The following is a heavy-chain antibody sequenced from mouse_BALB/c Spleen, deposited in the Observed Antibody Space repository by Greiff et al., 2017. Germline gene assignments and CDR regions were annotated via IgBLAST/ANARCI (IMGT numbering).Heavy chain of an antibody. CDR3: ARSRGKQGFAY. CDR1: GYTFTSYV. D-gene: IGHD2-1*01. J-gene: IGHJ3*01. Sequence: EVKLQQSGPELVKPGASVKMSCKASGYTFTSYVMHWVKQKPGQGLEWIGYINPYNDGTKYNEKFKGKATLTSDKSSSTAYMELSSLTSEDSAVYYCARSRGKQGFAYWGQGTLVTVSA. V-gene: IGHV1-14*01. CDR2: INPYNDGT.